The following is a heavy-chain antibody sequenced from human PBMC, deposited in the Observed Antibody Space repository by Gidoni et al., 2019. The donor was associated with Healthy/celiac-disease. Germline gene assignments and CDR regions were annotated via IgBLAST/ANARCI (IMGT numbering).Heavy chain of an antibody. CDR3: AKAGLWFGELLGYFDY. CDR1: GFTCSSYT. J-gene: IGHJ4*02. V-gene: IGHV3-23*01. D-gene: IGHD3-10*01. Sequence: EVQLLESGGGLVQPGGSLRLSCAASGFTCSSYTMSWVRQAPGKGLEWVSAISGSGGSTYYADSVKGRFTISRDNSKNTLYLQMNSLRAEDTAVYYCAKAGLWFGELLGYFDYWGQGTLVTVSS. CDR2: ISGSGGST.